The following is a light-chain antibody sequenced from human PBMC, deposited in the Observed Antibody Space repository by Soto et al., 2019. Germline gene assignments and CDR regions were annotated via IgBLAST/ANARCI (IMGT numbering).Light chain of an antibody. V-gene: IGKV3-20*01. CDR1: QSVSSSY. J-gene: IGKJ1*01. Sequence: EIVLTQSPGTLSLSPGERATLSCRASQSVSSSYLAWYQQKPGQAPRLLIYGASSRATGIPDRFSGSGSGTDFTLTIGRLEPEDFAVYYCQQYDSSPVTFGQGTEVEIK. CDR2: GAS. CDR3: QQYDSSPVT.